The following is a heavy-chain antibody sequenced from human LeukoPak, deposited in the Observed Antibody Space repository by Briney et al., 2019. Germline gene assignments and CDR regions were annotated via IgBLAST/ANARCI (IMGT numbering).Heavy chain of an antibody. CDR2: IFYSGSV. CDR1: RGAIRSPDHY. V-gene: IGHV4-30-4*01. D-gene: IGHD3-10*01. J-gene: IGHJ5*02. CDR3: ARDGVFGTFDP. Sequence: SQTLSLTCSVSRGAIRSPDHYWSWVRQPPGKGLEWIGYIFYSGSVYYKPSLRSRAYISVDTSRDQFSLELRAMTAADTAVYYCARDGVFGTFDPWGQGTLVTVSS.